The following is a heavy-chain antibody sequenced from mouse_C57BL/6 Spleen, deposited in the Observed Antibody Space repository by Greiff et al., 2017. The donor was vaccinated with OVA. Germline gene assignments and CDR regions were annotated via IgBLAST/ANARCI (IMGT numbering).Heavy chain of an antibody. Sequence: LVESEGGLVQPGSSMKLSCTASGFTFSDYYMAWVRQVPEKGLEWVANINYDGSSTYYLDSLKSRFIISRDNAKNILYLQMSSLKSEDTATYYCARDYGSSYWYFDVWGTGTTVTVSS. CDR1: GFTFSDYY. D-gene: IGHD1-1*01. CDR2: INYDGSST. J-gene: IGHJ1*03. CDR3: ARDYGSSYWYFDV. V-gene: IGHV5-16*01.